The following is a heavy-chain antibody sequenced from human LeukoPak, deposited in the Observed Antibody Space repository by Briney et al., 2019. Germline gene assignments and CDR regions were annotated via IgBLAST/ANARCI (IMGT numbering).Heavy chain of an antibody. CDR1: GYTFIDSY. J-gene: IGHJ4*02. CDR3: ARPDYDDDDSSGTHD. CDR2: INPNNGDT. Sequence: AASVKVSCKTSGYTFIDSYIHWVRQAPGQGLEWMGWINPNNGDTIYAQKFQDRVKMTRGPSITTAYMELTKLRSDDTAVYYCARPDYDDDDSSGTHDWGQGTLVTVSS. D-gene: IGHD4-17*01. V-gene: IGHV1-2*02.